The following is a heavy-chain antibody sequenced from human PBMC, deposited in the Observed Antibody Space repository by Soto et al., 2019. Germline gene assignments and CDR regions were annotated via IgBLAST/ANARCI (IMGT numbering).Heavy chain of an antibody. Sequence: QVQLVQSGAEVKKPGASVKVSCKASGYTFTSYAMHWVRQAPGQRLEWMGWINAGNGNTKYSQKFQGRVTITRDTPASTAYMELSSLRYEDTAVYYCARGPVLDLVRGVTAFDIWGQGTMVTVSS. J-gene: IGHJ3*02. D-gene: IGHD3-10*01. CDR2: INAGNGNT. CDR1: GYTFTSYA. V-gene: IGHV1-3*01. CDR3: ARGPVLDLVRGVTAFDI.